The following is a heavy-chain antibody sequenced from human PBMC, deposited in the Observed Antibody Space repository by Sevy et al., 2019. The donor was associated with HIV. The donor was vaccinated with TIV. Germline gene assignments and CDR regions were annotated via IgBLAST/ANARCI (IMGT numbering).Heavy chain of an antibody. Sequence: GGSLRLSCAASGFTFSTYGMHWVRQAPGKGLEWVAVMWFDGSNTYYADSVKGRFTISRDIAKNTLHLQMNSLRAEDKAVYYCARDLEFYDNGDYGPAFMPDYWGQGTLVTVSS. V-gene: IGHV3-33*01. CDR1: GFTFSTYG. CDR3: ARDLEFYDNGDYGPAFMPDY. D-gene: IGHD4-17*01. J-gene: IGHJ4*02. CDR2: MWFDGSNT.